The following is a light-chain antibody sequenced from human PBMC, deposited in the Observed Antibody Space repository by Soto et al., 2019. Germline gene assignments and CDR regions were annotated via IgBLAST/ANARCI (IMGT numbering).Light chain of an antibody. CDR3: HSYDSRLSGSV. CDR2: GNN. Sequence: QSVLTQSPSVSGAPGQRVTISCTGNNSNIGGGYDVHWYQQLPGTAPKLLIYGNNNRPSGVPDRFSGSKSYASASLAITGLQSEDEADYYCHSYDSRLSGSVFGGGTKVTVL. CDR1: NSNIGGGYD. V-gene: IGLV1-40*01. J-gene: IGLJ2*01.